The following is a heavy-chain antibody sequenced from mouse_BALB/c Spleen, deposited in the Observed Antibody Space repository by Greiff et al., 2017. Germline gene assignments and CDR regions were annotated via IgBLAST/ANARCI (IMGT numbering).Heavy chain of an antibody. D-gene: IGHD2-4*01. V-gene: IGHV2-6-7*01. Sequence: VKLMESGPGLVAPSQSLSITCTVSGFSLTGYGVNWVRQPPGKGLEWLGMIWGDGSTDYNSALKSRLSISKDNSKSQVFLKMNSLQTDDTARYYCARGGTMITTVCAYWGQGTLVTVSA. CDR1: GFSLTGYG. J-gene: IGHJ3*01. CDR2: IWGDGST. CDR3: ARGGTMITTVCAY.